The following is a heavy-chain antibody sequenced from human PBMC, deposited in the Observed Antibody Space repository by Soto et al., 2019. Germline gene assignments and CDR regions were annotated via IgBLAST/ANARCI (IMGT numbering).Heavy chain of an antibody. CDR2: VKSKTHGGTT. J-gene: IGHJ4*02. Sequence: GGSLRLSCAVSGFTFSNAWMNWGRQAPGKGLEWVGRVKSKTHGGTTDYAAPVKGRFTISRDDSENTVFLQMNSLKTEDTAVYYCATGGYYPDYWGQGTLVTVSS. CDR1: GFTFSNAW. CDR3: ATGGYYPDY. D-gene: IGHD3-10*01. V-gene: IGHV3-15*01.